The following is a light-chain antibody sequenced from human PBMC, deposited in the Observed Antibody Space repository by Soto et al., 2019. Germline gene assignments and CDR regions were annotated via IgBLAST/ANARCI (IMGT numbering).Light chain of an antibody. CDR3: QQSYSTPRT. Sequence: DIQMTQSPSSLSASVGDRVTITCRASQSISSYLNWYQQKPGKAPKLLIYPASSLQSGVPSRFSGSGSGTDFILTISSLQPEDFATYYCQQSYSTPRTFGQGTKVEIK. V-gene: IGKV1-39*01. CDR2: PAS. CDR1: QSISSY. J-gene: IGKJ1*01.